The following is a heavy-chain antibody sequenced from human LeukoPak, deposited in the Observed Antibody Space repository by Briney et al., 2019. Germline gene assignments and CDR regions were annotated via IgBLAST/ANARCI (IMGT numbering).Heavy chain of an antibody. Sequence: PGGSLRLSCAASGFTFSTYNINWVRQAPGKGLEWVSYISSSSSTIYYADSVKGRFTISRDNAKNSLYPQMNSLRAEDTAVYYCARGYSGYFYYWGQGTLVTVSS. J-gene: IGHJ4*02. CDR3: ARGYSGYFYY. D-gene: IGHD5-12*01. CDR2: ISSSSSTI. V-gene: IGHV3-48*01. CDR1: GFTFSTYN.